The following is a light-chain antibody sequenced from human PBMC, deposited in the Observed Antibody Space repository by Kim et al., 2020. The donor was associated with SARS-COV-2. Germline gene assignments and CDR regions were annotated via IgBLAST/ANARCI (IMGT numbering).Light chain of an antibody. CDR2: GAS. Sequence: SPGERATPSCRASPSISSSYLAWYQQKPGRAPRLLIYGASSRATGIPDRFSGSGSGTDFTLTISRVEPEDFAVYHCQQYGNSPITFGQGTRLEIK. V-gene: IGKV3-20*01. J-gene: IGKJ5*01. CDR3: QQYGNSPIT. CDR1: PSISSSY.